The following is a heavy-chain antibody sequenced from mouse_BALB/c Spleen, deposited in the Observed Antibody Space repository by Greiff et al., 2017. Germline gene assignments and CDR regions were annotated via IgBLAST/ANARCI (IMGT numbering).Heavy chain of an antibody. CDR1: GFSLTSSG. Sequence: VQLKASGPGLVAPSQSLSITCPVSGFSLTSSGVHWVRQPPGKGLEWLGVIWAGGSTNYNSALMSRLSISKDNSKSQVFLTMNSLQTDDTAMYYCARKGNWDFEGWGAGTTVTVAA. J-gene: IGHJ1*01. CDR2: IWAGGST. CDR3: ARKGNWDFEG. D-gene: IGHD2-14*01. V-gene: IGHV2-9*02.